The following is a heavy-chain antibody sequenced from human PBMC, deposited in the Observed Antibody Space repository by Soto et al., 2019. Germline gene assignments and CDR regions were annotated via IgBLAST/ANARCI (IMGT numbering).Heavy chain of an antibody. CDR2: IVYAGSAR. V-gene: IGHV3-30*03. J-gene: IGHJ4*02. Sequence: QVQLVESGGGVVQPGRSLRLSCVASGFTVSRHGMHWVRQAPGKGLEWVAVIVYAGSARSETHYSYSVKGRFTISRDTSQNMVYLQRNSMKPDDTAIYYCAREQGYGNSRVADYWGQGTLVTGSS. CDR1: GFTVSRHG. D-gene: IGHD5-12*01. CDR3: AREQGYGNSRVADY.